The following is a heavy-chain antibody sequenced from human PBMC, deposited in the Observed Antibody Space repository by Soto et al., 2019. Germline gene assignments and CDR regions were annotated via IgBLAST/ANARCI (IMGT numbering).Heavy chain of an antibody. V-gene: IGHV4-31*11. CDR3: ARASGSGSSYSPADS. J-gene: IGHJ4*02. CDR1: GGSISSGGYS. D-gene: IGHD3-10*01. CDR2: IYYNGTT. Sequence: PSETLSLTCAVSGGSISSGGYSWSWIRQHPGKGPEWIGNIYYNGTTTYSPSLESRLTISLDPSKNQFSLTLKSVTAADTAMYYCARASGSGSSYSPADSWGQGTLVTVSS.